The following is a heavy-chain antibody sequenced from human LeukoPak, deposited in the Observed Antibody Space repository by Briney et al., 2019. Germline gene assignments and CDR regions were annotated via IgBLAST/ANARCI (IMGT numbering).Heavy chain of an antibody. D-gene: IGHD6-13*01. CDR2: ISSSSSTI. Sequence: GGSLRLSCAASGFTFSSYSMNWVRHAPGKGLVYVSYISSSSSTIYYADSVKGRFTISRDNAKNSLYLQMNSLRDEDTAVYYCARVWGIAAAGGEIEYWGQGTLVTVSS. CDR1: GFTFSSYS. J-gene: IGHJ4*02. CDR3: ARVWGIAAAGGEIEY. V-gene: IGHV3-48*02.